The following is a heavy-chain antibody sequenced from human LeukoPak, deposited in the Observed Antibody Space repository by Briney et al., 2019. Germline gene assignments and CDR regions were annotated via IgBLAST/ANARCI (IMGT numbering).Heavy chain of an antibody. V-gene: IGHV1-69*05. D-gene: IGHD3-22*01. CDR1: GGTFSSYA. CDR2: IIPIFGTA. J-gene: IGHJ4*02. Sequence: SVKVSCKASGGTFSSYAISWVRQAPGQGLEWMGGIIPIFGTANYAQKFQGRVTMTRDMSTSTVYMELSSLRSEDTAVYYCAYDSSGYYYFDYWGQGTLVTVSS. CDR3: AYDSSGYYYFDY.